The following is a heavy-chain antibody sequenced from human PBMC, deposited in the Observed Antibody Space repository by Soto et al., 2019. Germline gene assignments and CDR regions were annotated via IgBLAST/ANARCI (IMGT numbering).Heavy chain of an antibody. D-gene: IGHD3-16*01. V-gene: IGHV1-69*13. Sequence: SVKVSCKDSGGLFSSFAISWVRQAPGQGLERMGGIIPVFGTTNYAQKFQDRVTITADESTNTAYMELSSLRSDDTAMYYCARGGGPYVWFNEFWGQGTQVTVSS. CDR3: ARGGGPYVWFNEF. CDR1: GGLFSSFA. J-gene: IGHJ4*02. CDR2: IIPVFGTT.